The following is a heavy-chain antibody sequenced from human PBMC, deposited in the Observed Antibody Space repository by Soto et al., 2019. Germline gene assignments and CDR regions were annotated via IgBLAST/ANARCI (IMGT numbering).Heavy chain of an antibody. Sequence: QVQLVESGGGVVQPGRSLRLSCAASGFSFSTFGMHWIRQAPGKGLEWVAVISYDGSNKYYADSAKGRFTISRDTSKNTVFLKMNSLRAEDTAVYYCARDWLTRSFDYWGQGTLVTVSS. J-gene: IGHJ4*02. CDR2: ISYDGSNK. CDR3: ARDWLTRSFDY. D-gene: IGHD6-19*01. V-gene: IGHV3-33*01. CDR1: GFSFSTFG.